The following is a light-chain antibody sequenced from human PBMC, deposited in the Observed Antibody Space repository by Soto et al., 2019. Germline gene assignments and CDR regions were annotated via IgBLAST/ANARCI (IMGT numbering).Light chain of an antibody. V-gene: IGKV3-15*01. Sequence: EIVMTQSPATLSVSPGERATLSCRASQSVSSYLAWYQQNPGQAPRLLIYGAFTRATGIPARFSGSGSGTEFTLTISSLQSEDFAVYYCQQYNNWPPYSFGQGTKLEIK. CDR1: QSVSSY. J-gene: IGKJ2*03. CDR3: QQYNNWPPYS. CDR2: GAF.